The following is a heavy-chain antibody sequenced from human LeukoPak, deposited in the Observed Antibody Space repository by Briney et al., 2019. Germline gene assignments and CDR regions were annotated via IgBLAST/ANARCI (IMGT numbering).Heavy chain of an antibody. J-gene: IGHJ5*02. D-gene: IGHD6-13*01. V-gene: IGHV4-34*01. CDR1: GGSFSGYY. CDR2: INHSGST. Sequence: SEALSLTCAVYGGSFSGYYWSWIRQPPGKGLEWIGEINHSGSTNYNPSLKSRVTISVDTSKNQFSLKLSSVTAADTAVYYRARGAVLSSSWYRGWFDPWGQGTLVTVSS. CDR3: ARGAVLSSSWYRGWFDP.